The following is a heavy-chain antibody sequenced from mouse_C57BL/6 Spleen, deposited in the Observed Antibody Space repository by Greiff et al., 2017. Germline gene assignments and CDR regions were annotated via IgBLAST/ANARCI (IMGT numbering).Heavy chain of an antibody. CDR2: IDPSDSYT. J-gene: IGHJ2*01. CDR1: GYTFTSYW. D-gene: IGHD1-1*01. Sequence: QVQLQQPGAELVKPGASVKLSCKASGYTFTSYWMQWVKQRPGQGLEWIGEIDPSDSYTNYNQKFKGKATLTVDTSSSTAYMQLSSLTSEDSAVYYCARVDYGSSHHYFDYWGQGTTLTVSS. V-gene: IGHV1-50*01. CDR3: ARVDYGSSHHYFDY.